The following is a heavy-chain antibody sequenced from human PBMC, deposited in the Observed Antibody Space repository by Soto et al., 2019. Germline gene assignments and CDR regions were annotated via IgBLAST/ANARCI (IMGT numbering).Heavy chain of an antibody. Sequence: EVQLLESGGGLVQPGGSLRLSCAASGFTFSNYAMNWVRQAPGKGLEWVSSISISGKSTYYADSVKGRFTISRDNSKNPLFLQMNGLRAENTAIYSGAKDSGSDSVWYLDSWGQGPLVTVSS. J-gene: IGHJ4*02. V-gene: IGHV3-23*01. CDR2: ISISGKST. CDR1: GFTFSNYA. D-gene: IGHD6-19*01. CDR3: AKDSGSDSVWYLDS.